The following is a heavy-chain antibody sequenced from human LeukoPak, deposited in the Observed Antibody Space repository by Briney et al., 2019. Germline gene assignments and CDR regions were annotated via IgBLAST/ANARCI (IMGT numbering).Heavy chain of an antibody. V-gene: IGHV1-2*02. CDR3: ARAGPSELSGEGYFDY. CDR1: GYMFIAQY. CDR2: INPNSGGT. Sequence: GASVKVSCKASGYMFIAQYIHWVRRAPGKGLEWMGWINPNSGGTNYAQEFQGRVTLTRDTSISTAYMELRRLRSDDTAVYYCARAGPSELSGEGYFDYWGQGTLVTVSS. D-gene: IGHD1-14*01. J-gene: IGHJ4*02.